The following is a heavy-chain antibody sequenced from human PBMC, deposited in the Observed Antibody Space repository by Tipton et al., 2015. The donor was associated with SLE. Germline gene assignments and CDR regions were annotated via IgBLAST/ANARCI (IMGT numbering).Heavy chain of an antibody. V-gene: IGHV4-59*12. CDR1: GDSISSYY. Sequence: TLSLTCTVSGDSISSYYWGWIRQPPGKGLEWIGCVHYRGNTNYNPSLKSRVTMSVDTSKSQFSLKLTSVTAADTAVYYCATYYFGSGSFSPPVYHGMDVWGQGTTVTVSS. J-gene: IGHJ6*02. D-gene: IGHD3-10*01. CDR2: VHYRGNT. CDR3: ATYYFGSGSFSPPVYHGMDV.